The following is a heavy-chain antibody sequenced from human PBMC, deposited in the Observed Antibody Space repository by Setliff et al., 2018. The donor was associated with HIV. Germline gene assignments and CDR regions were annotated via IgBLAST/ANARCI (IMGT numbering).Heavy chain of an antibody. J-gene: IGHJ4*02. CDR1: GGSISSSSYY. CDR2: IYYSGST. D-gene: IGHD3-10*01. Sequence: SEALSLTCTVSGGSISSSSYYWGWIRQPPGKGLEWIGSIYYSGSTYYNPSLKSRVTISVDTSKNQFSLKLSSVTAADTAVYYCARLWFGELLYDYWGQGTLVTVSS. CDR3: ARLWFGELLYDY. V-gene: IGHV4-39*07.